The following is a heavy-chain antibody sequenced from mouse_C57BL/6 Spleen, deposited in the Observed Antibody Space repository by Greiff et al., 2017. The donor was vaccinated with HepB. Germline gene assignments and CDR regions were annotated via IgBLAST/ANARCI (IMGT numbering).Heavy chain of an antibody. CDR3: ASTTDWYFDV. V-gene: IGHV1-72*01. Sequence: QVQLQQPGAELVKPGASVKLSCKASGYTFTSYWKHWVKQRPGRGLEWIGRIDPNSGGTKYNEKFKSKATLTVDKPSSTAYMQLSSLTSEDSAVYYCASTTDWYFDVWGTGTTVTVSS. CDR1: GYTFTSYW. CDR2: IDPNSGGT. J-gene: IGHJ1*03. D-gene: IGHD1-1*01.